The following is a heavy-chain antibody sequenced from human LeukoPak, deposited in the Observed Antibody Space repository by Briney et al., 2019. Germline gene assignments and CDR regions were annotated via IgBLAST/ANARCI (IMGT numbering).Heavy chain of an antibody. CDR2: ISAYNGNT. D-gene: IGHD2-15*01. V-gene: IGHV1-18*01. J-gene: IGHJ4*02. Sequence: ASVKVSCKASGYTFTSYGISWVRQAPGQGLEWMGWISAYNGNTNYAQKFQGRVTITADESTSTAYMELSSLRSEDTAVYYCARDLSGGGQEYYFDYWGQGTLVTVSS. CDR3: ARDLSGGGQEYYFDY. CDR1: GYTFTSYG.